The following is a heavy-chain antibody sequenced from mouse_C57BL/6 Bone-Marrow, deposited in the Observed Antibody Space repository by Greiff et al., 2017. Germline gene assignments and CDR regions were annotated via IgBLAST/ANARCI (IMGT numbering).Heavy chain of an antibody. D-gene: IGHD1-1*01. Sequence: EVQRVESGGGLVQPGESLKLSCESNEYEFPSHDMSWVRKTPEKRLELVAAINSDGGSTYYPDTMERRFLISRDNTKKTLYLHMSRLRSKDTALNDCARATVPYWYCEVWGTGTTVTVSS. CDR2: INSDGGST. J-gene: IGHJ1*03. CDR3: ARATVPYWYCEV. V-gene: IGHV5-2*01. CDR1: EYEFPSHD.